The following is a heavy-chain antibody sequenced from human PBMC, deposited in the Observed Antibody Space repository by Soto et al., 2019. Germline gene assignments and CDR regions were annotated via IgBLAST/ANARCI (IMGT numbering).Heavy chain of an antibody. Sequence: SETLSLTCAVSGGNFTSNNWWTWVRQPPGQGLEWIGEIYRTGSTNYNPSLKSRVTISLDKSENQFSLKVTSLTAADTAVYYCASRDPGTSVDYWGQGTLVTVSS. CDR2: IYRTGST. CDR3: ASRDPGTSVDY. V-gene: IGHV4-4*02. J-gene: IGHJ4*02. CDR1: GGNFTSNNW. D-gene: IGHD1-7*01.